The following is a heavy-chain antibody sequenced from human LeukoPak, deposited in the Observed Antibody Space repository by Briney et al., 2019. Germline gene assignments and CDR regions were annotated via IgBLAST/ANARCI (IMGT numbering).Heavy chain of an antibody. D-gene: IGHD3-22*01. CDR1: GFTFSNYV. J-gene: IGHJ4*02. CDR2: IAHDGSNK. V-gene: IGHV3-30*03. CDR3: TRGYYYDSSGPNIPFDY. Sequence: GGSLRLSCAASGFTFSNYVMQWVRQAPGKGLEWVALIAHDGSNKYYADSVKGRFTISRDNAKNTLYLQMNSLRAEDTAVYYCTRGYYYDSSGPNIPFDYWGQGILVTVSS.